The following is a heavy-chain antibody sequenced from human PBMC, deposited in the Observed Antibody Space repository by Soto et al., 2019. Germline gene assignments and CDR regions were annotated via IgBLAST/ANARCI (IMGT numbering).Heavy chain of an antibody. CDR3: ASQGYSRGWSRH. D-gene: IGHD6-19*01. J-gene: IGHJ4*02. CDR1: GFTFSSYA. CDR2: ISGSGGST. Sequence: GGSLRLSCAASGFTFSSYAMSWVRQAPGKGLEWVSAISGSGGSTYYADSVKGRFTISRDNSKNTLYLQMNSLRAEDTAVYYCASQGYSRGWSRHWGQGTLVTVSS. V-gene: IGHV3-23*01.